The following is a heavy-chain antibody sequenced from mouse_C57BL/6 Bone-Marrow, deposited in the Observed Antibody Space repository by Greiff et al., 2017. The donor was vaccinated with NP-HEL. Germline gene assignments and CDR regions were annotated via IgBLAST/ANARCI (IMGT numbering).Heavy chain of an antibody. Sequence: VQLQESGPGLVAPSQSLSITCTVSGFSLTSYGVDWVRQPPGKGLEWLGVIRGGGSTNYNSALMSRLSISKDNSKSQVFLKMNSLQTDDTTMYYCASITTVVAHYYAMDYWGQGTSVTVSS. D-gene: IGHD1-1*01. J-gene: IGHJ4*01. CDR1: GFSLTSYG. V-gene: IGHV2-9*01. CDR3: ASITTVVAHYYAMDY. CDR2: IRGGGST.